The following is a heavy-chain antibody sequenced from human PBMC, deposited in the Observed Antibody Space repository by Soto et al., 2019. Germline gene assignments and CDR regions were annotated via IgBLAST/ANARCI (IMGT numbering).Heavy chain of an antibody. J-gene: IGHJ4*02. CDR1: GDSVSSNSAA. D-gene: IGHD1-26*01. V-gene: IGHV6-1*01. CDR3: VKLVGGTADY. Sequence: SQTLSLTSAISGDSVSSNSAAWNWIRQSPSRGLEWLGRTYYRSKWHNDYAVSVKSRIRXXXNXXXXXFSLQXXSVXPEDTAVYYCVKLVGGTADYLGQGTPVTVSS. CDR2: TYYRSKWHN.